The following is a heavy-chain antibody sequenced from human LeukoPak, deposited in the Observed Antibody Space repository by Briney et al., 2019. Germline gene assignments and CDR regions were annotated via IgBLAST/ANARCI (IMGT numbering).Heavy chain of an antibody. CDR3: ARHPFATPFDY. J-gene: IGHJ4*02. CDR2: INHSGST. Sequence: SETLSLTCAVYGGSFSGYYWSWIRQPPGKGLEWIGEINHSGSTNYNPSLKSRVTISVDTSKNQFSLRLSSVTAADTAVYFCARHPFATPFDYWGPGTLVTVSS. V-gene: IGHV4-34*01. CDR1: GGSFSGYY. D-gene: IGHD2-15*01.